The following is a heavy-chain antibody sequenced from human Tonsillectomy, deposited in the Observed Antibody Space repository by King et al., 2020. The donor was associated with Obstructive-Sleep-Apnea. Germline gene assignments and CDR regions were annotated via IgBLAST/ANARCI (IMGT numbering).Heavy chain of an antibody. Sequence: VQLQQWGAGLLKPSETLSLTCAVYGGSFSGYYWSWIRQPPGKGLEWIGEINHSGSTNYNPSLKSRVTISLDTSMNQFSLKLSSVTAADTAVYYCATSSSWYSYDYWGQGTLVTVSS. D-gene: IGHD6-13*01. CDR1: GGSFSGYY. CDR3: ATSSSWYSYDY. CDR2: INHSGST. J-gene: IGHJ4*02. V-gene: IGHV4-34*01.